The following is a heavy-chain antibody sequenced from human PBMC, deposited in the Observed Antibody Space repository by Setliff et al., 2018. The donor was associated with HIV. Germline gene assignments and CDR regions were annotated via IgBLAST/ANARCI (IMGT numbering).Heavy chain of an antibody. CDR1: GGSLRSYV. J-gene: IGHJ4*02. CDR2: FNTETRNP. D-gene: IGHD1-26*01. CDR3: ARVGSYWSTFDY. V-gene: IGHV7-4-1*02. Sequence: GASVKVSCKASGGSLRSYVINWARQAPGQGLEWMGWFNTETRNPMYAQAFKGRLVFSLDTSVSTAYLQINSLKAEDTAMYYCARVGSYWSTFDYWGQGALVTVSS.